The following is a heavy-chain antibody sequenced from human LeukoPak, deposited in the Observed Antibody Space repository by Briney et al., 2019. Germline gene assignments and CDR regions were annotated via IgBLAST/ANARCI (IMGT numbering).Heavy chain of an antibody. D-gene: IGHD4-23*01. CDR3: ARDLATTVVTPYDY. V-gene: IGHV3-7*01. Sequence: GGSLRLSCAASGFTFSGYSMSWVRQAPGKGLEWVANIKQDGSEKYYVDSVKGRFAISRDNAKNSLYLQMNSLRAEDTAVYYCARDLATTVVTPYDYWGQGTLVTVSS. J-gene: IGHJ4*02. CDR2: IKQDGSEK. CDR1: GFTFSGYS.